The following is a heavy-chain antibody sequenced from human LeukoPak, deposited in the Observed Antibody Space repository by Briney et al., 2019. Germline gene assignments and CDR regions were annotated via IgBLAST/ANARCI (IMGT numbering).Heavy chain of an antibody. Sequence: SETLSLTCTVSGGSISSYYWSWIRQPPGKGLEWIGYIYYSGSTNYNPSLKSRVTISVDTSKNQFSLKLSSVTAADTAVYYCASGKVRGVTDYWGQGTLVTVSS. J-gene: IGHJ4*02. CDR1: GGSISSYY. CDR3: ASGKVRGVTDY. CDR2: IYYSGST. V-gene: IGHV4-59*08. D-gene: IGHD3-10*01.